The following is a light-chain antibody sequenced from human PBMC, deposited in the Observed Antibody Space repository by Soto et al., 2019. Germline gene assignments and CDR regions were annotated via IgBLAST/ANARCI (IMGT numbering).Light chain of an antibody. CDR1: SSDVGGYKY. V-gene: IGLV2-14*01. CDR2: EVS. Sequence: QSALTQPASVSGSPGQSITISCTGTSSDVGGYKYVSWYQQHPGKVPKVMIYEVSNRPSGVSNRFSGSKSGNTASLTISGLQAEDEADYYCSSYTSSSTLVVFGGGTKLTVL. J-gene: IGLJ2*01. CDR3: SSYTSSSTLVV.